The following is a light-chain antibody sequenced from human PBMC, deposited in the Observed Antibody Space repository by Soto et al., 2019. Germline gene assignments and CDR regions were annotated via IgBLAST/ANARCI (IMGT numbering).Light chain of an antibody. V-gene: IGKV3-20*01. CDR1: QSVTSSY. J-gene: IGKJ2*01. CDR2: GAS. CDR3: QQYGSSPT. Sequence: EIVLTQSPGTLYSSPGEIATLSCRASQSVTSSYLDWYQQKPDQSPRLLIYGASSRATGIPDRFDGSGSGTDFALTISRLEPEDFAVYHCQQYGSSPTFGQGTKLEIK.